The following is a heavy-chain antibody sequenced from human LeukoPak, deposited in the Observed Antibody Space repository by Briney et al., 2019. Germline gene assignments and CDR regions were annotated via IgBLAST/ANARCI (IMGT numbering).Heavy chain of an antibody. CDR3: ARDYCSSTSCLFDY. CDR1: GFXFSDYY. D-gene: IGHD2-2*01. CDR2: INSSSSYT. J-gene: IGHJ4*02. Sequence: GGSLRLSCAASGFXFSDYYISWIRQAQGKGLEWFSYINSSSSYTNYADSVKGRFTISRDNAKNSLYLQINSLRTEDTAVYYCARDYCSSTSCLFDYWGQGALVTVSS. V-gene: IGHV3-11*06.